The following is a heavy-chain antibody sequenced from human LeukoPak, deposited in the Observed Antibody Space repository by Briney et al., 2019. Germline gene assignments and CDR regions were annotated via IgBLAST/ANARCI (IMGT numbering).Heavy chain of an antibody. CDR1: GFTFSSYS. CDR2: ISSSSSTI. D-gene: IGHD4-17*01. V-gene: IGHV3-48*02. CDR3: ARGLTTVTRSPFDY. J-gene: IGHJ4*02. Sequence: GGSLRLSCAASGFTFSSYSMNWVRQAPGKGLEWVSYISSSSSTIYYADSVKGRFTISRDNAKNSLYLQMNSLRDEDTAFYYCARGLTTVTRSPFDYWGQGTLVTVSS.